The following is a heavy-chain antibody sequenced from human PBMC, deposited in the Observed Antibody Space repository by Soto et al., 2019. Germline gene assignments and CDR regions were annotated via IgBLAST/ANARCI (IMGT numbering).Heavy chain of an antibody. CDR2: IWYDGSNE. CDR1: GFTFSRHG. Sequence: GGSLRLSCAASGFTFSRHGMHWVRQAPGKGLEWVAIIWYDGSNEYYADSVRGRFTNSRDNSKNTLYLQMSSLRVDDTAVYYCARDYTSTGYGLVYWGQGALVTVSS. J-gene: IGHJ4*02. CDR3: ARDYTSTGYGLVY. D-gene: IGHD6-25*01. V-gene: IGHV3-33*01.